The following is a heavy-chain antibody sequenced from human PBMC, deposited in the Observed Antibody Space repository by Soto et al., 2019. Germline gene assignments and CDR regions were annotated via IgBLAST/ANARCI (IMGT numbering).Heavy chain of an antibody. V-gene: IGHV4-34*01. CDR3: ARGSNSGAAPFDY. D-gene: IGHD1-26*01. CDR2: INHSGST. Sequence: SETLSLTCAVYGGSFSGYYWSWIRQPPGKGLEWIGEINHSGSTNYNPSLKSRVTISVDTSKNQFSLKLSSVTAADTAVYYCARGSNSGAAPFDYWGQGXLVTVSS. CDR1: GGSFSGYY. J-gene: IGHJ4*02.